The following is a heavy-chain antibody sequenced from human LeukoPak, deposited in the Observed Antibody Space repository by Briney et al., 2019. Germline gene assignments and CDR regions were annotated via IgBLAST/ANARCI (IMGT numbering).Heavy chain of an antibody. CDR2: IYYSGST. D-gene: IGHD4-17*01. CDR1: GGSISSYY. Sequence: SETLSLTCTVSGGSISSYYWSWIRQPPGKGLEWIGSIYYSGSTYYNPSLKSRVTISVDTSKNQFSLKLSSVTAADTAVYYCARHDSYGDYVEYFQHWGQGTLVTVSS. V-gene: IGHV4-39*01. J-gene: IGHJ1*01. CDR3: ARHDSYGDYVEYFQH.